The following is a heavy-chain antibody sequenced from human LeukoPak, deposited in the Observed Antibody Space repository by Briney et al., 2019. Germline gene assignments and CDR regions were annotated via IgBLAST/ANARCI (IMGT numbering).Heavy chain of an antibody. Sequence: PSETLSLTCAVYGGSFSGYYWSWIRQPPGKGLEWIGEINHSGSTNYNPSLKSRVTISVDTSKNQFSLKLGSVTAADTAVYYCARDSGYGSGSYIPVGDYWGQGTLVTVSS. D-gene: IGHD3-10*01. J-gene: IGHJ4*02. CDR3: ARDSGYGSGSYIPVGDY. CDR2: INHSGST. V-gene: IGHV4-34*01. CDR1: GGSFSGYY.